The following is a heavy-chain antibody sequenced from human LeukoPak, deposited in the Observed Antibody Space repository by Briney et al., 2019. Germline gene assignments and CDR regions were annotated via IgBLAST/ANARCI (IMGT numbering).Heavy chain of an antibody. D-gene: IGHD6-13*01. CDR2: INHSGST. Sequence: PSETLSLTCTVYGGSFSGYYWSWIRQPPGKGLEWIGEINHSGSTNYNPSLKSRVTISVATSKNQFSLKLSSVTAADTAVYYCARAPRAAAGRPFDYWGQGTLVTVSS. J-gene: IGHJ4*02. CDR1: GGSFSGYY. V-gene: IGHV4-34*01. CDR3: ARAPRAAAGRPFDY.